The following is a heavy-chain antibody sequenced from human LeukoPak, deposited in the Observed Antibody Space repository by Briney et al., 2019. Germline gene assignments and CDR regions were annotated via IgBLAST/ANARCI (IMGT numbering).Heavy chain of an antibody. CDR1: GGTFSSYA. CDR3: AILVATIHYYYMDV. J-gene: IGHJ6*03. V-gene: IGHV1-69*05. CDR2: IIPIFGTA. D-gene: IGHD5-12*01. Sequence: SVKVSCKASGGTFSSYAISWVRQAPGQGLEWMGRIIPIFGTANYARKFQGRVTITTDESTSTAYMELSSLRSEDTAVYYCAILVATIHYYYMDVWGKGTTVTVSS.